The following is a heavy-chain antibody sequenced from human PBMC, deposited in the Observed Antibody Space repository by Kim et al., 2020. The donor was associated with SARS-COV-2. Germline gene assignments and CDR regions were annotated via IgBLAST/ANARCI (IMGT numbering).Heavy chain of an antibody. V-gene: IGHV3-73*01. J-gene: IGHJ3*02. Sequence: GGSLRLSCAASGFTFSGSAMHWVRQASGIGLEWVGRIRSKANDYATAYAASVKVRFTIAGDDSKTTAYLQMNSLKTEDTAVYYCTRVHGTTVAFWDAFDIWGQGTMVTVSS. CDR2: IRSKANDYAT. CDR1: GFTFSGSA. CDR3: TRVHGTTVAFWDAFDI. D-gene: IGHD1-1*01.